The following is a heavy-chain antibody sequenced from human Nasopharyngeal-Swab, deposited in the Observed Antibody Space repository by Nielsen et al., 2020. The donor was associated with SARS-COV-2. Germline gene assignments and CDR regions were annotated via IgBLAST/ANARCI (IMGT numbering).Heavy chain of an antibody. CDR2: ISSSGSTI. D-gene: IGHD2-15*01. CDR3: ARGDIVVVVAAGHDAFDI. Sequence: GGSLRLSCAASGFTFSSYEMNWVRQAPGKGLEWVSYISSSGSTIYYADSVKGRFTISRDNAKNSLYLQMNSLRAEDTAVYYCARGDIVVVVAAGHDAFDIWGQGTMVTVSS. J-gene: IGHJ3*02. CDR1: GFTFSSYE. V-gene: IGHV3-48*03.